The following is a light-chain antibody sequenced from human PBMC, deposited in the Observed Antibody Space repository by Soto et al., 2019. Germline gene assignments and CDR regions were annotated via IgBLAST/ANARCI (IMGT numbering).Light chain of an antibody. CDR3: SSYAANNNLV. CDR1: SSDVGGYKY. Sequence: QSALTQPPSASGSPGQSVTISCTGTSSDVGGYKYVSWYQQHPGKAPKLLTYEVSKWPSGVPDRFSGSKSGNTASLTVSGLQAEDEADYFCSSYAANNNLVFGGGTKLTVL. V-gene: IGLV2-8*01. CDR2: EVS. J-gene: IGLJ3*02.